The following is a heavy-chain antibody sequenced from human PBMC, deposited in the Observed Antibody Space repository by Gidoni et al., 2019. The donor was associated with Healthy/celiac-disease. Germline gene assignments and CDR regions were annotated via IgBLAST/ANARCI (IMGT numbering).Heavy chain of an antibody. J-gene: IGHJ5*02. Sequence: QVQLQQSGPGLATPSHTLSLTSTVSGGSISSGGYYWSWIRQHPGKGLEWIGYIYYSGSTYYNPSIKSRVTISVEKSKNQYSLKLSSVTAADTAVYYGARDLARRFDPWGQGTMVTVSS. CDR2: IYYSGST. CDR1: GGSISSGGYY. CDR3: ARDLARRFDP. V-gene: IGHV4-31*03.